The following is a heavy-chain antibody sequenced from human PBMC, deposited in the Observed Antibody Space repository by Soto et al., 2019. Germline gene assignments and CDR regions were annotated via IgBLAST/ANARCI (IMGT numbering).Heavy chain of an antibody. J-gene: IGHJ4*02. CDR3: ATGGITIFGVPIFLTY. V-gene: IGHV3-53*01. Sequence: GGSLRLSCAASGLTVSGNYMSWVRQAPGKGPEWVSVIYSDGSTYYADSVKGRFSFSRDNSKNTLYLQMNRLRAEDTAVYYCATGGITIFGVPIFLTYWGQGTLVTVSS. D-gene: IGHD3-3*01. CDR1: GLTVSGNY. CDR2: IYSDGST.